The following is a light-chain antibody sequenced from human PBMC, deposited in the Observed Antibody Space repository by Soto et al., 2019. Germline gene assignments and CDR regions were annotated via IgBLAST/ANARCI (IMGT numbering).Light chain of an antibody. CDR2: DAS. CDR3: QQYNDYWT. Sequence: DIQMTQSPSTLPASVGDRVVITCRASQIITTWLAWYQQKPGKAPKLLIYDASSLESGVPSRYSGSRSGTEFTLTISRLQPDDFATYYSQQYNDYWTFGQGTKVDIE. V-gene: IGKV1-5*01. J-gene: IGKJ1*01. CDR1: QIITTW.